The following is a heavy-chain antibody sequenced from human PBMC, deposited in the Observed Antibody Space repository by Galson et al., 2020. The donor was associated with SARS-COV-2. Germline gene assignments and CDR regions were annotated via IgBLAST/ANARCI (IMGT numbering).Heavy chain of an antibody. J-gene: IGHJ5*02. Sequence: SETLSLTCTVSGGSISSSSYYWGWLRQPPGKGLEWIGSTYYSGSTYYNPSLKSRVTISVDTSKNQFSLKLSSVTAADTAVYYCARQPIQVATIGAGWFDPWGQGTLVTVSS. V-gene: IGHV4-39*01. D-gene: IGHD5-12*01. CDR3: ARQPIQVATIGAGWFDP. CDR2: TYYSGST. CDR1: GGSISSSSYY.